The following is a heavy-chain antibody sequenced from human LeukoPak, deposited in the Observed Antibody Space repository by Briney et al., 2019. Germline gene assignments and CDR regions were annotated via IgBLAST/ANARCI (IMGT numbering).Heavy chain of an antibody. J-gene: IGHJ4*02. V-gene: IGHV3-23*01. Sequence: GGSLRLSCPASGFTFSNYAMSWVRQAPGKGLEWVSVISGSGGTTYYADSVKGRFTISRDNSKNTLYLQMNSLRAEDTAVYCCAKDHMSSSWYFGFDYWGQGTLVTVSS. CDR1: GFTFSNYA. D-gene: IGHD6-13*01. CDR2: ISGSGGTT. CDR3: AKDHMSSSWYFGFDY.